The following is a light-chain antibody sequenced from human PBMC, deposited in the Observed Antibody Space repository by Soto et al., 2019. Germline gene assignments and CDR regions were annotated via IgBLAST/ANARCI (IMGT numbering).Light chain of an antibody. CDR2: DVS. CDR3: CSYAGSATWV. Sequence: QSALTQPRSVSGSPGQSVTISCTGTSSDVGSYKYVSWYQQHPGKAPKLMIYDVSQRPSGVPDRFSGSKSGNTASLTISGLQAADEADYYCCSYAGSATWVFGVGTKLTVL. J-gene: IGLJ3*02. CDR1: SSDVGSYKY. V-gene: IGLV2-11*01.